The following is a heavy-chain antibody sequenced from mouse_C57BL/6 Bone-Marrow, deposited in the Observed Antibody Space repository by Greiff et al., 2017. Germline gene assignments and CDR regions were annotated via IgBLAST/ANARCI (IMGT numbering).Heavy chain of an antibody. V-gene: IGHV1-59*01. D-gene: IGHD2-5*01. CDR1: GYTFTSYW. Sequence: QVQLQQPGAELVRPGTSVKLSCKASGYTFTSYWMPWVKQRPGQGLEWIGVIDPSDSYTNYNQKFKGKATLTVDTSSSTAYMQLSSLTSEDSAVYYCARWVYSNFSFAYWGQGTLVTVSA. CDR2: IDPSDSYT. J-gene: IGHJ3*01. CDR3: ARWVYSNFSFAY.